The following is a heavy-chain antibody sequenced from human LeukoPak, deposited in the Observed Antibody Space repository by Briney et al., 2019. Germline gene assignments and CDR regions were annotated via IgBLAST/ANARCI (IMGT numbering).Heavy chain of an antibody. D-gene: IGHD2-15*01. V-gene: IGHV4-59*01. CDR1: GGSISGFY. Sequence: SETLSLTCTVSGGSISGFYWSWIRQPPGKGLEWIGCIYYSGSTNYNPSLKSRVTISVDTSKNQFSLKLTSVTAADTAVYFCARYNSGGSCFDYWGQGTLVTVSS. CDR3: ARYNSGGSCFDY. CDR2: IYYSGST. J-gene: IGHJ4*02.